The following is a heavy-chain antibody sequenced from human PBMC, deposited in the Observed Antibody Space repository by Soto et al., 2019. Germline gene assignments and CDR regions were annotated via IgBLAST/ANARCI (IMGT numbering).Heavy chain of an antibody. D-gene: IGHD4-17*01. CDR3: ARIDDYGDYVTDY. Sequence: PGGSLRLSCAASGFTFNTHGMHWFRQAPGKGLEWVAVIWYDGSQRYYADFVRGRFTISRDNSQNTLYLQMTSLRAEDTAVYYCARIDDYGDYVTDYWGQGSLVTVSS. V-gene: IGHV3-33*01. CDR1: GFTFNTHG. J-gene: IGHJ4*02. CDR2: IWYDGSQR.